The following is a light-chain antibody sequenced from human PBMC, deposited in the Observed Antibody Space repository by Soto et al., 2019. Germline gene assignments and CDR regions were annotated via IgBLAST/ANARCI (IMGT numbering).Light chain of an antibody. J-gene: IGKJ2*01. V-gene: IGKV3-20*01. Sequence: EIVLTQSPGSLSLSPGERATLSCRVSQSVSSNYLAWYQQKAGQAPRLLIYGASSRATGIPDRFSGSRSGTDFPLTISRLEPEDFAVYYCQLYGGSPPHTFGQGTKLEIK. CDR3: QLYGGSPPHT. CDR1: QSVSSNY. CDR2: GAS.